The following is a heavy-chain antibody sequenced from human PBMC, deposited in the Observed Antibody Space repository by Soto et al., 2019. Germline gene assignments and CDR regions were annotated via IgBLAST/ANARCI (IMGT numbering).Heavy chain of an antibody. CDR2: IYNSGSY. D-gene: IGHD3-16*02. CDR1: GFSFSSDSF. Sequence: AESLTLSCAASGFSFSSDSFNWGRQAPGKGQELVWFVYIYNSGSYYDDPSIRSLVTISVDTSKYQFLLMMSPGNAAATAEYYCESFRQFRYDYIWGSYRSDYNWFDPWGQGTLVTVSS. V-gene: IGHV4-39*07. J-gene: IGHJ5*02. CDR3: ESFRQFRYDYIWGSYRSDYNWFDP.